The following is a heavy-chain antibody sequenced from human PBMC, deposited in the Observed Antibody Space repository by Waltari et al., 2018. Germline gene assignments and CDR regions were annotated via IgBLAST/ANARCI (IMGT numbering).Heavy chain of an antibody. D-gene: IGHD5-12*01. CDR3: ARGAEMATITGLGYYYYMDV. V-gene: IGHV4-34*01. J-gene: IGHJ6*03. Sequence: QVQLQQWGAGLLKPSETLSLTCAVYGGSFSGYYWSWIRHPPGKGLEWIGEINHSGSTNYNPSLKSRVTISVDTSKNQFSLKLSSVTAADTAVYYCARGAEMATITGLGYYYYMDVWGKGTTVTVSS. CDR1: GGSFSGYY. CDR2: INHSGST.